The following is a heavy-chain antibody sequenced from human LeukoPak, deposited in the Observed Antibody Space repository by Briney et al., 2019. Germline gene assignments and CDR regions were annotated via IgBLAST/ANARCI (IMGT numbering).Heavy chain of an antibody. CDR2: IWYDGSNK. D-gene: IGHD1-26*01. CDR1: GFTFSSYA. CDR3: AKLGAYSVYYYMDV. V-gene: IGHV3-33*06. Sequence: PGRSLRLSCAASGFTFSSYAMHWVRQAPGKGLEWVSFIWYDGSNKYYADSVKGRFTISRDNSKNTLYLQMNSLRAEDTAVYYCAKLGAYSVYYYMDVWGKGTTVTVSS. J-gene: IGHJ6*03.